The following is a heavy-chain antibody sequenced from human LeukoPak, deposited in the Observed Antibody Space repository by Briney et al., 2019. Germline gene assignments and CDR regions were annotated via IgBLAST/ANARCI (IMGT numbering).Heavy chain of an antibody. CDR1: GFTFSNYE. J-gene: IGHJ4*02. D-gene: IGHD2-21*02. Sequence: PGGSLRLSCAASGFTFSNYEMNWVRQAPGKGLEWVSHIRSSGSTIYCADSVKGRFTISRDNAKNSLYLQMNSLRAEDTAVYYCAREGVTAPGDYWGQGTLVTVSS. CDR2: IRSSGSTI. CDR3: AREGVTAPGDY. V-gene: IGHV3-48*03.